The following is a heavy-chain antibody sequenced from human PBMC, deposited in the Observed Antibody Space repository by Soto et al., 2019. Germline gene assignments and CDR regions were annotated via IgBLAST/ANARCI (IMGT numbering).Heavy chain of an antibody. CDR2: IRSKANSYAT. CDR3: TRSGPYDFWSGYQRAYYYGMAV. D-gene: IGHD3-3*01. CDR1: GSTVSGSA. V-gene: IGHV3-73*01. J-gene: IGHJ6*02. Sequence: PGGSLRLSCAAAGSTVSGSAMHWVRQASGKGREWVGRIRSKANSYATAYAASVKGRFTISRDDSKNTAYLQMNSLKTEDTAVYYCTRSGPYDFWSGYQRAYYYGMAVWGQGTTATVSS.